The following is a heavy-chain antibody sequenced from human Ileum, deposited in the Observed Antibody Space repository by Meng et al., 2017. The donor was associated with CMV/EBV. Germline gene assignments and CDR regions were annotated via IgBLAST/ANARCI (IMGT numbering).Heavy chain of an antibody. CDR2: ISAYNSNT. Sequence: ASVKVSCKASGYTFTSYGISWVRQAPGQGLEWMGWISAYNSNTNYAQKLQGRVTMTTDTSTSTAYMELRSLRSDDTAVYYCARGTSTRFLEWLLPPGGMDVWGQGTTVTVSS. V-gene: IGHV1-18*01. D-gene: IGHD3-3*01. CDR3: ARGTSTRFLEWLLPPGGMDV. J-gene: IGHJ6*02. CDR1: GYTFTSYG.